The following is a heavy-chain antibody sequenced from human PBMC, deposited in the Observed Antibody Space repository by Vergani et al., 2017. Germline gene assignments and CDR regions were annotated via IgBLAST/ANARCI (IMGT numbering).Heavy chain of an antibody. D-gene: IGHD2-2*01. J-gene: IGHJ6*03. CDR2: INPSGGST. CDR1: GYTFTSYY. CDR3: ARSWGVPAAISYYYYYYMDV. V-gene: IGHV1-46*01. Sequence: QVQLVQSGAEVKKPGASVKVSCKASGYTFTSYYMHWVRQAPGQGLEWMGIINPSGGSTSYAQKFQGRVTMTRDTSTSTVYMELSSLRSEDTAVYYCARSWGVPAAISYYYYYYMDVWGKGTRVTVSS.